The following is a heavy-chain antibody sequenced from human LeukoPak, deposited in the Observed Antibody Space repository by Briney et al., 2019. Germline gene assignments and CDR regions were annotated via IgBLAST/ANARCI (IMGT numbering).Heavy chain of an antibody. CDR2: ISSSSSTI. V-gene: IGHV3-48*01. CDR1: GFTLNNYA. J-gene: IGHJ6*02. Sequence: GGSLRLSCAASGFTLNNYAMNWVRQAPGKGLEWVSYISSSSSTIYYADSVKGRFTISRDNAKNSLYLQMNSLRAEDTAVYYCARDGVLRYFDWSTYGMDVWGQGTTVTVSS. D-gene: IGHD3-9*01. CDR3: ARDGVLRYFDWSTYGMDV.